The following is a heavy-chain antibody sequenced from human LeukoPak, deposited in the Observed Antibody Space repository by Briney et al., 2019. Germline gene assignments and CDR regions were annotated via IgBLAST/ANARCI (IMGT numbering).Heavy chain of an antibody. J-gene: IGHJ6*02. V-gene: IGHV4-4*07. D-gene: IGHD3-10*01. Sequence: SETLSLTCTVSGGSISSYYWSWIRQPPGKGLEWIGRIYASGSTDFNPSLKSRVTMSVDMSKSQFSLRLSPVTAADTAMYYCARVGRVGPSDYGMDVWGQGTTVTVSS. CDR2: IYASGST. CDR1: GGSISSYY. CDR3: ARVGRVGPSDYGMDV.